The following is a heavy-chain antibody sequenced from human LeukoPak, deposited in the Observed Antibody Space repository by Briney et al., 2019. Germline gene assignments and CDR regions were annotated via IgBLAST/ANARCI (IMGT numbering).Heavy chain of an antibody. V-gene: IGHV3-33*03. CDR3: AKAYSSPNWFDP. Sequence: GGSLRLSCAASGFTFSTYGMHWVRQAPGKGLEWVAVVWYDGSNIHYVDSVKGRFTISRDNAKSSLYLQMNSLRAEDTAVYYCAKAYSSPNWFDPWGQGTLVTVSS. CDR2: VWYDGSNI. J-gene: IGHJ5*02. CDR1: GFTFSTYG. D-gene: IGHD6-13*01.